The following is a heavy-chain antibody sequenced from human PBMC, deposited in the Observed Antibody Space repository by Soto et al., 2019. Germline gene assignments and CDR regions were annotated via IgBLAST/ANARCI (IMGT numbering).Heavy chain of an antibody. CDR1: GYTFTSYG. CDR3: ARDPNYYGSGSSLQSMDV. D-gene: IGHD3-10*01. Sequence: QVQLVQSGAEVKKPGASVKVSCKASGYTFTSYGISWVRQAPGQGLEWMGWISAYNGNTNYAQKLQGRVTMTTDTSTSTAYMELRSRRSDDTAVYYCARDPNYYGSGSSLQSMDVWGQGTTVTVSS. V-gene: IGHV1-18*01. J-gene: IGHJ6*02. CDR2: ISAYNGNT.